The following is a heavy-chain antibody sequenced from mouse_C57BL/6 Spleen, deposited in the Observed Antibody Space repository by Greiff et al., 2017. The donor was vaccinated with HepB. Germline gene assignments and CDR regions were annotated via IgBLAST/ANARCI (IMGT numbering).Heavy chain of an antibody. V-gene: IGHV1-15*01. CDR1: GYTFTDYE. D-gene: IGHD1-1*01. Sequence: QVQLKQSGAELVRPGASVTLSCKASGYTFTDYEMHWVKQTPVHGLEWIGAIDPETGGTAYNQKFKGKAILTADKSSSTAYMELRSLTSEDSAVYYCTRPGVVAPYFDYWGQGTTLTVSS. J-gene: IGHJ2*01. CDR2: IDPETGGT. CDR3: TRPGVVAPYFDY.